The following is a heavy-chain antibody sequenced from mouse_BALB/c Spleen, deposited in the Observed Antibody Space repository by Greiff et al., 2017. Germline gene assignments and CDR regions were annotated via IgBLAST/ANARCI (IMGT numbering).Heavy chain of an antibody. J-gene: IGHJ2*01. Sequence: QVQLQQSGAELARPGASVKLSCKASGYTFTSYWMQWVKQRPGQGLEWIGAIYPGDGDTRYTQKFKGKATLTADKSSSTAYMQLSSLASEDSAVYYCARGFSYYFDYWGQGTTLTVSS. CDR3: ARGFSYYFDY. CDR2: IYPGDGDT. CDR1: GYTFTSYW. V-gene: IGHV1-87*01.